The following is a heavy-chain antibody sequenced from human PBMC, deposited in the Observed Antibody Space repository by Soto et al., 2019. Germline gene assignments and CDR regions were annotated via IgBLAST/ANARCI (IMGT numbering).Heavy chain of an antibody. Sequence: PGGSLRLSCAASGFTFDDYAMHWVRQAPGKGLEWVSGISWDSVSIGYADSVKGRFTISRDNAKNSLYLQMNSLRAEDTALYYCAKDIGSSYPPNYYYYGMDVWGQGATVTVSS. D-gene: IGHD4-4*01. CDR1: GFTFDDYA. J-gene: IGHJ6*02. V-gene: IGHV3-9*01. CDR3: AKDIGSSYPPNYYYYGMDV. CDR2: ISWDSVSI.